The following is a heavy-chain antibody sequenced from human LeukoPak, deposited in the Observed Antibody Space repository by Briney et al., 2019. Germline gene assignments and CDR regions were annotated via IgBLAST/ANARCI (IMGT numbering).Heavy chain of an antibody. CDR2: ISYDGSNK. Sequence: PGGSLRLSCAASGFTFSSYGMHWVRQAPGKGLEWVTVISYDGSNKYYADSVKGRFTISRDNFKNTLSLQMNSLRAEDTAVYYCARDTYYFDYWGQGTLVTVSS. CDR1: GFTFSSYG. J-gene: IGHJ4*02. V-gene: IGHV3-30*03. CDR3: ARDTYYFDY.